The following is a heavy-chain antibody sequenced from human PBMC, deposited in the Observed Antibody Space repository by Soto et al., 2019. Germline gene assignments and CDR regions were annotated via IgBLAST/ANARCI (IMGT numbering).Heavy chain of an antibody. Sequence: QVQLQESGPGLVKPSETLSLTCSVSAGSISTNYWSWIRQPPGKGLEWIGYIYYSGGTNYNPSLRSRVTLSVDTSQDQFSLNLRSVTAADTAVYYCARHPTTSSGWNFDYWGQGILVTVSS. CDR1: AGSISTNY. CDR2: IYYSGGT. D-gene: IGHD6-19*01. CDR3: ARHPTTSSGWNFDY. J-gene: IGHJ4*02. V-gene: IGHV4-59*08.